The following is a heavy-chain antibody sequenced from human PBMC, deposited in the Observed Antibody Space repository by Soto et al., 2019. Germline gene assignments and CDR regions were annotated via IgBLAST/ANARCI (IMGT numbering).Heavy chain of an antibody. CDR2: IYYTGST. J-gene: IGHJ6*02. Sequence: SETLSLTCTISGGSVSNGDYYWNWIRQSPGKGLEWIGYIYYTGSTYYNPSLKSRVTMFVDTSNNQFSLKLTSVTVADTAVYYCAREPVPDHVYYGLDVWGQGTTVTVSS. D-gene: IGHD2-8*01. CDR3: AREPVPDHVYYGLDV. CDR1: GGSVSNGDYY. V-gene: IGHV4-30-4*01.